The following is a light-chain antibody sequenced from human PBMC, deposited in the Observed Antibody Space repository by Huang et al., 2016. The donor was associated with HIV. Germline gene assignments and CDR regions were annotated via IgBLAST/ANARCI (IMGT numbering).Light chain of an antibody. Sequence: DIQMTQSPSSLSASVGDRVTITCRTSQSVGNSLNWYQQKPGKAPELLIYASSLMFWVSSRFSGSGSGTDFTLIISSLQPEDFAAYYCQQSYISPCTFGQGTKVDLK. CDR2: AS. V-gene: IGKV1-39*01. CDR1: QSVGNS. CDR3: QQSYISPCT. J-gene: IGKJ1*01.